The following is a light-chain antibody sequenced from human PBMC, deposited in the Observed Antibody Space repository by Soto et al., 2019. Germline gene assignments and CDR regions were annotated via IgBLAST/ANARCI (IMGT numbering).Light chain of an antibody. V-gene: IGKV1-17*01. Sequence: DIQMTQSPSSLSASVGDRGTITCRSREDIRNDFGWYQQKPVKAPKPLIYAASRWQSGVPSRFRGSVSGKEFTITISSLQPEDVATYYCLHHNSHPLTFGGGTRVDIK. CDR1: EDIRND. CDR3: LHHNSHPLT. CDR2: AAS. J-gene: IGKJ4*01.